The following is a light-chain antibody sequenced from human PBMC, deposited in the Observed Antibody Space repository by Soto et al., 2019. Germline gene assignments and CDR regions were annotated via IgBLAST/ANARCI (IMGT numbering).Light chain of an antibody. V-gene: IGKV1-12*01. Sequence: DIQMTQSPSSVSASVGDTVTITCRASQDVSTWLAWYQQRPGKAPNLLIYAASSLQIGVPSRFSGSGSGTAFTLTIAGLQPEDFATYYCQQGLSFPITFGQGTRLDIK. CDR3: QQGLSFPIT. CDR2: AAS. J-gene: IGKJ5*01. CDR1: QDVSTW.